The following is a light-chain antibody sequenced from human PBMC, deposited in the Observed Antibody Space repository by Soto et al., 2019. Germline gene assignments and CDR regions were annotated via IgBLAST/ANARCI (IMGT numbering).Light chain of an antibody. CDR1: QSISSY. V-gene: IGKV1-39*01. J-gene: IGKJ2*01. Sequence: DIQMTQSPSSLSASVGDRVTITCRASQSISSYLNWYQQKPGRDPGLLIFAASSLQSGVPSRFSGSGSGTDFTLTISSLQPEDFATYYCQQSYSTPYTFGQGTKLEIK. CDR2: AAS. CDR3: QQSYSTPYT.